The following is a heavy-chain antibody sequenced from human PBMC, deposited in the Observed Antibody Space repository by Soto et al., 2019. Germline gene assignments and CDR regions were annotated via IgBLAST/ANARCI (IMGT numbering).Heavy chain of an antibody. CDR2: MNPNSGNT. Sequence: QVKLVQSGAEVKKPGASVKVSCKASGYTFTSYDINWVRQATGQGREWMGRMNPNSGNTGYALKFQGRVTMTRNTSIRTAYMELSSLRSEDTAVYYCARAQKSIAARGGQGYWGQGTLVTVSS. D-gene: IGHD6-6*01. CDR1: GYTFTSYD. V-gene: IGHV1-8*01. J-gene: IGHJ4*02. CDR3: ARAQKSIAARGGQGY.